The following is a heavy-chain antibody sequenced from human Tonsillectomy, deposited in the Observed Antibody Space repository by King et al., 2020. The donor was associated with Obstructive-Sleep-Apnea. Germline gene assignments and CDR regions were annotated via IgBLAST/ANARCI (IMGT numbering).Heavy chain of an antibody. Sequence: LQLQESGSGLVKPSQTLSLTCAVSGGSISSGGYYLTWIRQPPGKGLEWIGYIYHSGSTYYNPSLKSLVTISVDRSKNQLSLNLSSVTAADTAGYYCAISLGSGPFDYWGQGTLVTVSS. J-gene: IGHJ4*02. V-gene: IGHV4-30-2*01. CDR2: IYHSGST. CDR3: AISLGSGPFDY. CDR1: GGSISSGGYY. D-gene: IGHD3-3*01.